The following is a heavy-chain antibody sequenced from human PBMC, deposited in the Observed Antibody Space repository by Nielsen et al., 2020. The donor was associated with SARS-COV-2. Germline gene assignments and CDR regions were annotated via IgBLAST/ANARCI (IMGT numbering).Heavy chain of an antibody. Sequence: GESLKISCAASGFTFSSYDMHWVRPATGKGLEWVSAIGTAGDTYYPGSVKGRFTISRENAKNSLYLQMNSLRAGDTAVYYCARAGVWSSSWKAFDIWGQGTRVTVSS. CDR1: GFTFSSYD. CDR3: ARAGVWSSSWKAFDI. V-gene: IGHV3-13*04. D-gene: IGHD6-13*01. J-gene: IGHJ3*02. CDR2: IGTAGDT.